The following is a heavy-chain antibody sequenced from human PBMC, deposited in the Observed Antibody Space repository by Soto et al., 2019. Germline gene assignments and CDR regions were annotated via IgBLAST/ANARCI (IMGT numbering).Heavy chain of an antibody. D-gene: IGHD5-12*01. CDR2: ISAYNGKT. CDR3: ARDVADIAATTQFDY. Sequence: QVQLVQSGAEVKKPGASVKVSCKASGYTFTSYGISWVRQAPGQGLEWMGWISAYNGKTNYAQKLKGRGTMTTDTSTSTGYMAMSSLRSDDKAVYDCARDVADIAATTQFDYWGQGTLVTVSS. J-gene: IGHJ4*02. CDR1: GYTFTSYG. V-gene: IGHV1-18*01.